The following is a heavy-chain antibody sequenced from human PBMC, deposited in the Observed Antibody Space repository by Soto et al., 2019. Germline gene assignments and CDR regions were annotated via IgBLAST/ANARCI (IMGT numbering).Heavy chain of an antibody. CDR1: GASISSGGYY. Sequence: SETLSLTCTVSGASISSGGYYWGWIRQHPGKGLERIGEIYHSGSTNYNPSLKSRVTISVDKSNNQFSLKLSSVTAADTAVYYCARSRGHFWRVGGAFDIWGQGTMVTVSS. CDR3: ARSRGHFWRVGGAFDI. J-gene: IGHJ3*02. CDR2: IYHSGST. D-gene: IGHD3-3*02. V-gene: IGHV4-39*07.